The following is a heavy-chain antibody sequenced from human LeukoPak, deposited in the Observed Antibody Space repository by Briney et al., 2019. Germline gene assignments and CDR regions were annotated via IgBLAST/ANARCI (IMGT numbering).Heavy chain of an antibody. CDR2: INPNSGDT. CDR1: TYTFTDNS. V-gene: IGHV1-2*02. Sequence: GASVKVSCKASTYTFTDNSIHWVRQAPGQGPQWMGWINPNSGDTHYARNFQDRVTSTRDTSLSTAYMELTSLRSDDTAMYYCARENSFGSGSYIFDSWGQGTLVTVSS. D-gene: IGHD3-10*01. J-gene: IGHJ4*02. CDR3: ARENSFGSGSYIFDS.